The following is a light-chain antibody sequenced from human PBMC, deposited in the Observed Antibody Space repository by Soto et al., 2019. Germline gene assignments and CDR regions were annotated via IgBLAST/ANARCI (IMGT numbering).Light chain of an antibody. J-gene: IGLJ2*01. CDR2: EVN. CDR1: SSDVGYYNR. CDR3: SSFTTRSTDLI. V-gene: IGLV2-18*02. Sequence: QSVLTQPPSVSGSPGESVTISCTGTSSDVGYYNRVSWYQQSPGTAPKLMIYEVNNRPSGVPNRFSVSKSGNTASLTISGLQAEDEADYYCSSFTTRSTDLILGGGTKLTVL.